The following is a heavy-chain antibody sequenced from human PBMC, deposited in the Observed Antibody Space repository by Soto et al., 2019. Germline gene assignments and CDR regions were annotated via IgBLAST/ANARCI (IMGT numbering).Heavy chain of an antibody. CDR1: GGSISSSNW. Sequence: QVQLQESGPGLVKPSGTLSLTCAVSGGSISSSNWWSWVRQPPGKGLEWIGEIYHSGSTNYNPSLKSRGTISVYKSKNQFSLTLSSVIAADTAVYYCSRVSGSYSYGMDVWGQGTTVTVSS. D-gene: IGHD1-26*01. CDR3: SRVSGSYSYGMDV. V-gene: IGHV4-4*02. CDR2: IYHSGST. J-gene: IGHJ6*02.